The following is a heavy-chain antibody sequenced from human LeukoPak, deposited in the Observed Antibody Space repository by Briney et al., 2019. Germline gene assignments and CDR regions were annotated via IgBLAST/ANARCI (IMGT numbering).Heavy chain of an antibody. D-gene: IGHD3-22*01. Sequence: SGTLSLTCTVSGGSISSSSYYWGWIRQPPGKGLEWIGSIYYSGSTYYNPSLKSRVTISVDTSKNQFSLKLSSVTAADTSVYYCARVAGYYDSSGYSYDYWGQGTLVTVYS. CDR2: IYYSGST. CDR1: GGSISSSSYY. V-gene: IGHV4-39*07. CDR3: ARVAGYYDSSGYSYDY. J-gene: IGHJ4*02.